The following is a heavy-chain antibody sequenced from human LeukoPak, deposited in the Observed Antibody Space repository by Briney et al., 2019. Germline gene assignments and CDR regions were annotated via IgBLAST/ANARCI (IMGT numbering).Heavy chain of an antibody. D-gene: IGHD6-13*01. CDR2: ISDDGKNK. V-gene: IGHV3-30*18. CDR3: AKDRETTASGTFDH. CDR1: GFTFSSYE. Sequence: GGSLRLSCAASGFTFSSYEMNWVRQAPGKGLEWVAVISDDGKNKYYADSVKGRFTISRDNSRNTVHLQMNSLRGEDRAEYFCAKDRETTASGTFDHWGQGTLVTVSS. J-gene: IGHJ4*02.